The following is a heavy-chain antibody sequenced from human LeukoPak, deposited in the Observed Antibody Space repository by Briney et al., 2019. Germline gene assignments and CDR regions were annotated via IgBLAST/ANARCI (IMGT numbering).Heavy chain of an antibody. V-gene: IGHV3-74*01. D-gene: IGHD3-22*01. CDR3: ARADRSKTRSFDY. Sequence: GGSLRLSCAASGFTFSSYWMHWVRQAPGKGLVWVSRINGDGGSTNYADSVKGRFTISRDNAENTLYLQMNSLRAEDTAVYYCARADRSKTRSFDYWGQGTLVTVSS. CDR2: INGDGGST. J-gene: IGHJ4*02. CDR1: GFTFSSYW.